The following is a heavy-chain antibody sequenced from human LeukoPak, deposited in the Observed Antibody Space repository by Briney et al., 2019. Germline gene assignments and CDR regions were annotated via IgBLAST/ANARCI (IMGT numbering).Heavy chain of an antibody. Sequence: PGGSLRLSCAASGFTFSTYAMSWVRQAPGKGLEWVSAISGSGGSTFYADSVKGRFTISRDNSKNTLYLQVNSLRAGDTAVYYRAKAPLAYCGGDRYSRGAAIDYWGQGTLVTVSS. CDR3: AKAPLAYCGGDRYSRGAAIDY. V-gene: IGHV3-23*01. D-gene: IGHD2-21*02. CDR2: ISGSGGST. CDR1: GFTFSTYA. J-gene: IGHJ4*02.